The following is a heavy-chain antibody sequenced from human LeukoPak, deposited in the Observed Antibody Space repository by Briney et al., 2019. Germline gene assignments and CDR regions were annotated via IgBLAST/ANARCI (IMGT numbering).Heavy chain of an antibody. V-gene: IGHV1-46*01. D-gene: IGHD2-8*02. CDR3: VREESGGYFDY. CDR2: IAPSVDTT. J-gene: IGHJ4*02. CDR1: GFTFTNYL. Sequence: ASVKVSCRSFGFTFTNYLLHWVRQAPGQGLEWVGRIAPSVDTTNYAQKFRGRVTMTRDTSTSTVYLELSSLRSDDTAIYYCVREESGGYFDYWGQGTLVTVSS.